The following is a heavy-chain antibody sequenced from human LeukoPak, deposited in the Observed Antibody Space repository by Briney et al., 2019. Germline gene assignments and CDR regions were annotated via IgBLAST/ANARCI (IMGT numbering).Heavy chain of an antibody. V-gene: IGHV3-64D*06. J-gene: IGHJ4*02. CDR3: VGNRIREAYYGSRSYPDY. Sequence: GGSLRLSCSASGFTFSSYAMHWVRQAPVKGLEYVSAISSNGGSTYYADSEKGRFTISRDNSKNTLYLQMSSLRAEDTAVYYCVGNRIREAYYGSRSYPDYWGQGTLVTVSS. D-gene: IGHD3-10*01. CDR2: ISSNGGST. CDR1: GFTFSSYA.